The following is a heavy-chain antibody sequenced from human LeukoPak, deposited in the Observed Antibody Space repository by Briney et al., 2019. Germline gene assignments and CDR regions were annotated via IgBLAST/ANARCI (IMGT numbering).Heavy chain of an antibody. Sequence: GGSLRLSCAASGFTFTSYAMSWVRQAPGKGLEWVTLISGSGGSTYYADSVKGRFTISRDNSKNTLSLQMNSLRAEDTAVYYCAKRGYSSGWQFDYWGQETLVTVSS. CDR1: GFTFTSYA. J-gene: IGHJ4*02. CDR2: ISGSGGST. V-gene: IGHV3-23*01. D-gene: IGHD6-19*01. CDR3: AKRGYSSGWQFDY.